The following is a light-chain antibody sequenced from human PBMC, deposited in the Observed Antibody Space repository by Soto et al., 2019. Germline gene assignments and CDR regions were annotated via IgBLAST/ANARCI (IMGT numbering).Light chain of an antibody. CDR2: DVS. CDR3: SSYTXSSTLRYV. V-gene: IGLV2-14*01. CDR1: SSDVGGYNY. Sequence: QSALTQPASVSGSPGQSITISCTGTSSDVGGYNYVSWYQQHPGKAPKLMIYDVSNRPSGVSNRFPGSKSGNTASLTISWLQAEDEADYYXSSYTXSSTLRYVFGTGTKVTV. J-gene: IGLJ1*01.